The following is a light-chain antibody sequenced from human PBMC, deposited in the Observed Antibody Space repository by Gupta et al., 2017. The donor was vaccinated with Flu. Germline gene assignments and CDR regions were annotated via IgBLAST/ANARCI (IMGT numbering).Light chain of an antibody. J-gene: IGKJ4*01. CDR1: QTIRNNY. CDR3: HQYGSSPLG. V-gene: IGKV3-20*01. Sequence: EIVLPQSPGTLSLSPGERATLSCRASQTIRNNYLAWFQQKPGQAPRFLIYAASSRATGVPDRFSGSGSGTDFTLTISRVEPEDFAVYYCHQYGSSPLGFGGGTRVEIK. CDR2: AAS.